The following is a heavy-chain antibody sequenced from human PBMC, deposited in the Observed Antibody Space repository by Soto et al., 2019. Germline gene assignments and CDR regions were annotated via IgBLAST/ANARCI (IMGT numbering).Heavy chain of an antibody. J-gene: IGHJ4*02. CDR1: GGTFSSYT. Sequence: QVQLVQSGAELKKPGSSVKVSCKASGGTFSSYTISWVRQAPGQGLEWMGRIIPILGIANYAQKFQGRVTITADKSTSTAYMELSTLRSEDTPVYYCARGTNGSGRNWGQGTLVTVSS. D-gene: IGHD3-10*01. V-gene: IGHV1-69*02. CDR2: IIPILGIA. CDR3: ARGTNGSGRN.